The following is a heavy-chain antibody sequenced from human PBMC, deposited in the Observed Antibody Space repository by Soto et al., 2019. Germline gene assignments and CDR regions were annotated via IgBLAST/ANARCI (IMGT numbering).Heavy chain of an antibody. CDR1: GCSISSSSSY. CDR2: IYYSGST. CDR3: ARHVGGVRRGDGMDV. J-gene: IGHJ6*02. D-gene: IGHD1-26*01. Sequence: SDTLSLTCTVSGCSISSSSSYWGWIRQPPGKGLEWIGSIYYSGSTYYNPSLKSRVTISVDTSKNQFSLKLSSVTAADTAVYYCARHVGGVRRGDGMDVLGQGTTVT. V-gene: IGHV4-39*01.